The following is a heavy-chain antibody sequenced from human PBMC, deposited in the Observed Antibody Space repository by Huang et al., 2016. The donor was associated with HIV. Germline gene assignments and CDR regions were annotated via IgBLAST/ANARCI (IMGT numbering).Heavy chain of an antibody. CDR2: ISYDGRKK. J-gene: IGHJ4*02. V-gene: IGHV3-30*18. Sequence: QVQLVESGGGVVEPGWSLRVSCAASGFSFSDSGRHWVRQAPGKGLEWVAVISYDGRKKFYADSVKGRFTISRDNSKNTVYLQMNSLRAGDTAVYYCAKDRRAYYYGSGIEYWGQGARVTVSS. D-gene: IGHD3-10*01. CDR1: GFSFSDSG. CDR3: AKDRRAYYYGSGIEY.